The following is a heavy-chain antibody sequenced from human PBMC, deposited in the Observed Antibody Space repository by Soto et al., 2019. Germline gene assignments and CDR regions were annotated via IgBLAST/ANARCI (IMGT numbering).Heavy chain of an antibody. J-gene: IGHJ6*02. V-gene: IGHV3-30*18. CDR1: GFTFSSYG. Sequence: QVQLVESGGGVVQPGRSLRLSCAASGFTFSSYGMHWVRQAPGKGLVWVAVISYDGSNKYYADSVKGRFTISRDNSKNTLYLQMNSLRAEDTAVYYCAKWVGQHTLYYYGMDVWGQGTTVTVSS. D-gene: IGHD3-10*01. CDR3: AKWVGQHTLYYYGMDV. CDR2: ISYDGSNK.